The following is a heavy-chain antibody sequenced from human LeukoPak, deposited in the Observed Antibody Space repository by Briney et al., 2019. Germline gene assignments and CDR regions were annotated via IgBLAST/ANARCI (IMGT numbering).Heavy chain of an antibody. Sequence: SETLSLTCTVSGGSISSSSYYWGWIRQPPGKGLEWIGSIYYSGSTYYNPSLKSRVTISVDTSKNQFSLKLSSVTAADTAVYYCARGVGYYYDSSGYYPNWFDPWGQGTLVTVSS. J-gene: IGHJ5*02. CDR1: GGSISSSSYY. D-gene: IGHD3-22*01. V-gene: IGHV4-39*07. CDR3: ARGVGYYYDSSGYYPNWFDP. CDR2: IYYSGST.